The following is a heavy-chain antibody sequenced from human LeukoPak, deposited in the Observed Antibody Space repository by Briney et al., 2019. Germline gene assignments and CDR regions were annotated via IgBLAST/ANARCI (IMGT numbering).Heavy chain of an antibody. CDR3: SNGIYSPSY. V-gene: IGHV3-7*01. CDR2: INQDESQQ. J-gene: IGHJ4*02. D-gene: IGHD6-13*01. CDR1: GFTFTLYW. Sequence: GGSLTLSCTTSGFTFTLYWMAWIRQSPGKGLEWVTNINQDESQQYLESVEGRFTVSRDNAGNSVYLHMNNLRVEDTAVYYCSNGIYSPSYWGRGTLVTVSS.